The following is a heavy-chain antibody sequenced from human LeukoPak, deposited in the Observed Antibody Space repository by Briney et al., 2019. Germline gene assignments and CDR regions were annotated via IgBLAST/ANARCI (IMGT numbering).Heavy chain of an antibody. CDR3: ARLYSGSYRIDY. CDR1: GGSISSGGYY. J-gene: IGHJ4*02. CDR2: ISYTGST. V-gene: IGHV4-31*03. D-gene: IGHD1-26*01. Sequence: SQTLSLTCTVSGGSISSGGYYWSWIRQHPGKGLEWIGYISYTGSTSYNPSLKSRVTISVDTSKNQFSLKLSSVTAADTAVYYCARLYSGSYRIDYWGQGILVTVSS.